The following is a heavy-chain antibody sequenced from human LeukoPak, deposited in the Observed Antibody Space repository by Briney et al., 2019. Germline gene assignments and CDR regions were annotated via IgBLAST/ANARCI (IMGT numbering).Heavy chain of an antibody. J-gene: IGHJ4*02. D-gene: IGHD3-9*01. CDR2: INHSGST. V-gene: IGHV4-34*01. Sequence: SETLSLTCAVYGGSFSGYYWSWIRQPPGKGLEWIGEINHSGSTNYNPSLKSRVTISVDTSKNQFSLKLSSVTAADTAVYYCARGRIVVVPAATPTYYDILTGYLNFDCWGQGTLVTVSS. CDR3: ARGRIVVVPAATPTYYDILTGYLNFDC. CDR1: GGSFSGYY.